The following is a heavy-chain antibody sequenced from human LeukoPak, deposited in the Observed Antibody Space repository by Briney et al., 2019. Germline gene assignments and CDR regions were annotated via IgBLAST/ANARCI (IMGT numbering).Heavy chain of an antibody. CDR2: IIPIFGTA. D-gene: IGHD6-19*01. CDR1: GGTFSSYA. CDR3: ARSLAVPGMHYFDY. J-gene: IGHJ4*02. Sequence: ASVKVSCKASGGTFSSYAISWVRQAPGQGLEWMGGIIPIFGTANYAQKFQGRVTITADKSTSTAYMELSSLRSEDTAVYYCARSLAVPGMHYFDYWGQGTLVTVSS. V-gene: IGHV1-69*06.